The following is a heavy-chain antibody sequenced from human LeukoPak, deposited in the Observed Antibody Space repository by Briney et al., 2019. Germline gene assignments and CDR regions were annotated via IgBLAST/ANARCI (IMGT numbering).Heavy chain of an antibody. CDR1: GFTFSSYG. V-gene: IGHV3-33*03. Sequence: GGSLRLSCAASGFTFSSYGMHWVRQAPGKGLEWVAVIWYDGSNKYYADSVKGRFTISRDNAKNSLYLQMNSLRAEDTALYYCAKGRGGQLVSHYYFDYWGQGTLVTVSS. D-gene: IGHD6-13*01. J-gene: IGHJ4*02. CDR3: AKGRGGQLVSHYYFDY. CDR2: IWYDGSNK.